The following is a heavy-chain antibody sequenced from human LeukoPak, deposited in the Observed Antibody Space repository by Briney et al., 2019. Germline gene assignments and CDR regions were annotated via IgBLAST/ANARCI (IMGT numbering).Heavy chain of an antibody. D-gene: IGHD3-3*01. CDR1: RFTFSSPT. CDR2: IVVGSGYT. CDR3: ARGDHVRIYAESAFDI. V-gene: IGHV1-58*01. J-gene: IGHJ3*02. Sequence: SVKVSCKASRFTFSSPTVQWVRQARGQRLEWIGWIVVGSGYTNYAQKFQGRVTMTRDTSTSTVYMELSSLTSEDTAVYYCARGDHVRIYAESAFDIWGQGTMVTVSS.